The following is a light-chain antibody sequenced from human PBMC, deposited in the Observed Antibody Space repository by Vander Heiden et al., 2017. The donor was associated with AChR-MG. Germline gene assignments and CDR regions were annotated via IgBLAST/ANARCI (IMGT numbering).Light chain of an antibody. J-gene: IGLJ2*01. CDR2: EVN. V-gene: IGLV2-14*01. CDR3: SSHASTSRVV. Sequence: QSALTQPASVSGSPGPSLTISCTGTIRAVAGHSYVSWYQQQAVKVPNHLIYEVNRRPLGFSNRFSGSKSGNAASLTISGLQADDEANYYCSSHASTSRVVFGGGTKVTVL. CDR1: IRAVAGHSY.